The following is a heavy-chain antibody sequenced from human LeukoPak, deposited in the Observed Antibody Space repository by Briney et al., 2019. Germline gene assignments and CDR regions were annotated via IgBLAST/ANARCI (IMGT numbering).Heavy chain of an antibody. CDR3: ARARYSGYDLYYYYGMDV. Sequence: GGSLRLSCAASGFTFSSYWMSWVRQAPGKGLEWVANIKQDGSEKYYVDSVKGRFTISRDNAKNSLYLQMNSLRAEDTAVYYCARARYSGYDLYYYYGMDVWGQGTTVTVSS. D-gene: IGHD5-12*01. CDR1: GFTFSSYW. CDR2: IKQDGSEK. V-gene: IGHV3-7*01. J-gene: IGHJ6*02.